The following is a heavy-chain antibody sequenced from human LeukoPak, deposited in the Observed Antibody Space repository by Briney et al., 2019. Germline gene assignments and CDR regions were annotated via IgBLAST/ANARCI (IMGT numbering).Heavy chain of an antibody. Sequence: SETLSLTCIVSGGSISSGGYYWSWIRQPPGKGLEWIGYIYHSGSTYYNPSLKSRVTISVDRSKNQFSLKLSSVTAADTAVYYCARRPIAAADDYWGQGTLVTVSS. D-gene: IGHD6-13*01. CDR1: GGSISSGGYY. V-gene: IGHV4-30-2*01. J-gene: IGHJ4*02. CDR3: ARRPIAAADDY. CDR2: IYHSGST.